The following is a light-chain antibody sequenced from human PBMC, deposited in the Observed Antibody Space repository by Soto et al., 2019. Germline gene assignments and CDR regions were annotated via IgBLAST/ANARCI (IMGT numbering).Light chain of an antibody. CDR3: QQRSNWPGLT. CDR1: QSVSSY. CDR2: DAS. Sequence: EIVLTQSPATPSLSPGERAPLSRRASQSVSSYLAWYQQKPGQAPRLLIYDASNRATGIPARFSGSGSGTDFTLTISSLEPEDFAVYYCQQRSNWPGLTFGGGTKVDI. J-gene: IGKJ4*01. V-gene: IGKV3-11*01.